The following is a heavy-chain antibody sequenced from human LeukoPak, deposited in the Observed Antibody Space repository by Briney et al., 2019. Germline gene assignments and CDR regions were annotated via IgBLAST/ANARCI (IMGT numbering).Heavy chain of an antibody. D-gene: IGHD5-24*01. CDR2: INHSGST. CDR3: ARGGMATITPFDY. CDR1: GGSFSGYY. Sequence: PSETLSLTCAVYGGSFSGYYWSWIRQPPGKGLEWIGEINHSGSTNYNPSLTSRVTISVDTSKNQFSLKLSSVTAADTAVYYCARGGMATITPFDYWGQGTLVTVSS. J-gene: IGHJ4*02. V-gene: IGHV4-34*01.